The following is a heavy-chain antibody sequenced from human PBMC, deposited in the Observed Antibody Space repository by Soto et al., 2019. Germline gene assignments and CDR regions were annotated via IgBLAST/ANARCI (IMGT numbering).Heavy chain of an antibody. CDR1: GGSISSYY. D-gene: IGHD3-3*01. Sequence: QVQLQESGPGLVKPSETLSLTCTVSGGSISSYYWSWIRQPPGKGLEWIGYIYYSGSTNYNPSLRSRVTISVDTSKNQFSLKLSSVTAADTAVYYCARVGYYDFWSGYNYYYYYYMDVWGKRTTVTVSS. CDR3: ARVGYYDFWSGYNYYYYYYMDV. V-gene: IGHV4-59*01. J-gene: IGHJ6*03. CDR2: IYYSGST.